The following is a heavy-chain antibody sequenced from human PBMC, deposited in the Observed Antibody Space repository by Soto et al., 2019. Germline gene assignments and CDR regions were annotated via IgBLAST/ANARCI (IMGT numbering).Heavy chain of an antibody. CDR3: AKDRGADVLRYFDSYGMDV. CDR1: GFIFSSYA. V-gene: IGHV3-21*01. D-gene: IGHD3-9*01. Sequence: PGGSLRLSCAGSGFIFSSYAMNWVRQAPGKGLEWVSSISRSSSYIYYADSVRGRFTISGDNAKNTLHLQMNSLRAEDTAVYYCAKDRGADVLRYFDSYGMDVWGQGTTVTVSS. CDR2: ISRSSSYI. J-gene: IGHJ6*02.